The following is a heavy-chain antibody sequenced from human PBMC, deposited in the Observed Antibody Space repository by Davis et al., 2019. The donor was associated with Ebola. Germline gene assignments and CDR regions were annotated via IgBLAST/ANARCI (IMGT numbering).Heavy chain of an antibody. D-gene: IGHD6-19*01. CDR2: MNPNSGNT. J-gene: IGHJ5*02. V-gene: IGHV1-18*01. CDR3: ARDPPESIAVAGTLAP. CDR1: GYTFTSYD. Sequence: ASVKVSCKASGYTFTSYDINWVRQATGQGLEWMGWMNPNSGNTNYAQKLQGRVTMTTDTSTSTAYMELRSLRSDDTAVYYCARDPPESIAVAGTLAPWGQGTLVTVSS.